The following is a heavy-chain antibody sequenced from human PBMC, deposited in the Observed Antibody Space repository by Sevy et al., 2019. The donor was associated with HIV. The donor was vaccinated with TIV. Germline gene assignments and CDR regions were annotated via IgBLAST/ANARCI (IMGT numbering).Heavy chain of an antibody. V-gene: IGHV3-23*01. CDR3: AGRDTTMITDLDY. J-gene: IGHJ4*02. D-gene: IGHD3-16*01. CDR1: GLTLTTTG. CDR2: VTSDGTT. Sequence: GGSLRLSCAASGLTLTTTGMSWVRQAPGKGLEWVAGVTSDGTTYYADPVRDRFTVSRDNSKNTLYLQLNSLRADDTAVFYCAGRDTTMITDLDYWGQGTLVTVSS.